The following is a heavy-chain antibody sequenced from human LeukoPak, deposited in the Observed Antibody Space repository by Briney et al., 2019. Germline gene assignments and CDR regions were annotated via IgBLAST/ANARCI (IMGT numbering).Heavy chain of an antibody. Sequence: GGSLRLSCAASGLTFSRYAMSWVRQAPGKGLEWVSAIGDRGHVTYYADSVKGRFTISGDNSKNTLYLQMNSLRAEDTAVYYCAKEWFYDSSGYRGYWGQGTLVTVSS. V-gene: IGHV3-23*01. J-gene: IGHJ4*02. CDR1: GLTFSRYA. D-gene: IGHD3-22*01. CDR2: IGDRGHVT. CDR3: AKEWFYDSSGYRGY.